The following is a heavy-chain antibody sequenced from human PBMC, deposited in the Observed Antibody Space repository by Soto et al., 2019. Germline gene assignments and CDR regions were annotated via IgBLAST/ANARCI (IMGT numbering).Heavy chain of an antibody. D-gene: IGHD4-17*01. Sequence: KTSETLSLSCSVSGGSVRSGNHYWSWIRQPPGKGLEWIGYIFNSGGTKYNPSLKSRVSISADMSKNQFSLNLTSVTAADTAVYYCATDSDTVTTGYWGQGTLVTVSS. CDR3: ATDSDTVTTGY. CDR1: GGSVRSGNHY. CDR2: IFNSGGT. V-gene: IGHV4-61*01. J-gene: IGHJ4*02.